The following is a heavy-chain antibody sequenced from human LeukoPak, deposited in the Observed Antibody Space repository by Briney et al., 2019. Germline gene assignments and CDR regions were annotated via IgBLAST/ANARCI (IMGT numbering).Heavy chain of an antibody. CDR3: ARGGWELLPAFFDY. CDR2: IYHSGST. Sequence: SETLSLTCAVSGGSISSGGYSWSWIRQPPGKGLEWIGYIYHSGSTYYNPSLKSRVTISVDTSKNQFSLKLSSVTAADTAVYYCARGGWELLPAFFDYWGQGTLVTVSS. D-gene: IGHD1-26*01. J-gene: IGHJ4*02. V-gene: IGHV4-30-2*01. CDR1: GGSISSGGYS.